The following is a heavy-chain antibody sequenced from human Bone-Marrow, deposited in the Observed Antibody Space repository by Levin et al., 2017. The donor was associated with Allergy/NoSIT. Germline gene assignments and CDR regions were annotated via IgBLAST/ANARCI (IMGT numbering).Heavy chain of an antibody. J-gene: IGHJ6*03. CDR2: IYYSGST. CDR3: ARVSLGGSGSYTYYYYMDV. V-gene: IGHV4-61*01. D-gene: IGHD3-10*01. Sequence: SQTLSLTCTVSGGSVSSGSYYWSWIRQPPGKGLEWIGYIYYSGSTNYNPSLKSRVTISVDTSKNQFSLKLSSVTAADTAVYYCARVSLGGSGSYTYYYYMDVWGKGTTVTVSS. CDR1: GGSVSSGSYY.